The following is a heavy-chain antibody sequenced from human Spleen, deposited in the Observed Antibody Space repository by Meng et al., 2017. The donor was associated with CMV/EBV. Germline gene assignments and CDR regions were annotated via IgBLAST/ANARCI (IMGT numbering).Heavy chain of an antibody. CDR3: ARDKEGNYDTSDYHYIHFDY. CDR2: IYPGDSDT. V-gene: IGHV5-51*01. J-gene: IGHJ4*02. D-gene: IGHD3-22*01. Sequence: GGSLRLSCKGSGYSFTTYWIGWVRQMPGKGLEWMGVIYPGDSDTRYSPSFQGQVTISADKSISTAYLQWSSLKASDTAMYYCARDKEGNYDTSDYHYIHFDYWGQGTLVTVSS. CDR1: GYSFTTYW.